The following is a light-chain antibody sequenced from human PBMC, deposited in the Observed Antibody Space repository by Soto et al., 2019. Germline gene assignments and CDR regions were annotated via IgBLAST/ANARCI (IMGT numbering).Light chain of an antibody. CDR1: SSDVGGYNY. J-gene: IGLJ3*02. V-gene: IGLV2-14*01. CDR3: SSYASGSTLEV. CDR2: EVS. Sequence: QSALTQPASVSGSPGQSITISCTGNSSDVGGYNYVSWYQQHPGKAPKLMIYEVSNRPSGVSNRFSGSKSGNTASLTISGLQAEDEADYYCSSYASGSTLEVFGGGTKLTVL.